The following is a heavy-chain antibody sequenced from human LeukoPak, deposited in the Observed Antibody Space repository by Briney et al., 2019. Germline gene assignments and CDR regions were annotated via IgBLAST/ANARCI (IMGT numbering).Heavy chain of an antibody. V-gene: IGHV1-18*01. D-gene: IGHD3-22*01. CDR1: GYTFTSYG. CDR2: ISAYNGNT. J-gene: IGHJ4*02. CDR3: ARTPYYYDSSGYYAEY. Sequence: ASVKVSCKASGYTFTSYGISWVRQAPEQGLEWMGWISAYNGNTNYAQKLQGRVTMTTDTSTSTAYMELRSLRSDDTAVYYCARTPYYYDSSGYYAEYWGQGTLVTVSS.